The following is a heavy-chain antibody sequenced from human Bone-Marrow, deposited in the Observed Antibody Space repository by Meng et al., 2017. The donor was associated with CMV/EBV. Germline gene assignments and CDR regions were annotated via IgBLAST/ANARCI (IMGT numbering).Heavy chain of an antibody. CDR3: ARDLKDVWSGYFQGAWFDP. D-gene: IGHD3-3*01. CDR1: GASISGHY. CDR2: IYYTGTT. J-gene: IGHJ5*02. Sequence: SETLSLTCSVSGASISGHYWSWIRQPPGKGLEWIGYIYYTGTTNSNPSLESRVTISRDTSRNQFSLRLSSVTAADTAVYFCARDLKDVWSGYFQGAWFDPWGQGTLVTVSS. V-gene: IGHV4-59*11.